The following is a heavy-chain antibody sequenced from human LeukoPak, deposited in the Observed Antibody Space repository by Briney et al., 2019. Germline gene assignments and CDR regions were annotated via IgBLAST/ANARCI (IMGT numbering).Heavy chain of an antibody. CDR1: GYTFTGYY. D-gene: IGHD1-26*01. V-gene: IGHV1-2*02. CDR3: ATQRSVGATPYYFDY. Sequence: ASVKVSCKASGYTFTGYYMHWVRQAHGQGLEWMGWINPNSGGTNYAQKFQGRVTMTRDTSISTAYMELSRLRSDDTAVYYCATQRSVGATPYYFDYWGQGTLVTVSS. CDR2: INPNSGGT. J-gene: IGHJ4*02.